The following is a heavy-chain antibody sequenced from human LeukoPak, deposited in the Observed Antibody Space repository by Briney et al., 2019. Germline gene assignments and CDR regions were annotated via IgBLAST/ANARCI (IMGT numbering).Heavy chain of an antibody. CDR3: AREDPASGYSSGWADY. Sequence: PGGSLRLSCAASGFTFSSYSMNWVRQAPGKGLEWVAVISYDGSNKYYADSVKGRFTISRDNSKNTLYLQMNSLRAEDTAVYYCAREDPASGYSSGWADYWGQGTLVTVSS. D-gene: IGHD6-19*01. V-gene: IGHV3-30*03. J-gene: IGHJ4*02. CDR2: ISYDGSNK. CDR1: GFTFSSYS.